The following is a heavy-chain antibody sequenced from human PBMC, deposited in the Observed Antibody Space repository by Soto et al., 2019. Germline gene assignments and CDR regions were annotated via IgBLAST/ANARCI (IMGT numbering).Heavy chain of an antibody. J-gene: IGHJ4*02. CDR2: IKEHGGQS. D-gene: IGHD5-12*01. Sequence: EVQLVESGGDLVQPGGSLRLSCAASGFSFSTYWMTWVRQAPGRGLEWLASIKEHGGQSFYADSVRGRFIISRDNAKNSMYRQLNSLRAEDTAVYYCARGISQAVAPIMGCYSDYWGQGTLLTVSS. CDR3: ARGISQAVAPIMGCYSDY. V-gene: IGHV3-7*03. CDR1: GFSFSTYW.